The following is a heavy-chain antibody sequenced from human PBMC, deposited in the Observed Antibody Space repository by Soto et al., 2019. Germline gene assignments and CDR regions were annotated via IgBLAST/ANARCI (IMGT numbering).Heavy chain of an antibody. CDR3: ARGADFWSGYYGREDYYYYMDV. J-gene: IGHJ6*03. D-gene: IGHD3-3*01. CDR2: INPNSGGT. V-gene: IGHV1-2*04. CDR1: GYTFTGYY. Sequence: ASVKVSCKASGYTFTGYYMHWVRQAPGQGLEWMGWINPNSGGTNYAQKFQGWVTMTRDTSISTAYMELSRLRSDDTAVYYCARGADFWSGYYGREDYYYYMDVWGKGTTVTVSS.